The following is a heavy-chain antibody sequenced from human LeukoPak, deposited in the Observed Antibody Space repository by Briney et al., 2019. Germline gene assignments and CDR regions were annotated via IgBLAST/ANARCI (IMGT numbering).Heavy chain of an antibody. CDR3: ARDVDDYGGNYFDY. V-gene: IGHV6-1*01. J-gene: IGHJ4*02. CDR1: GDSVPSNSAA. D-gene: IGHD4-23*01. Sequence: PSQTLSLTCAISGDSVPSNSAAWSWIRQSPSRGLEWLGRTYYRSKWYNDYAVSVKSRITINPDTSKNQFSLQLDSVAPEDTAVYYCARDVDDYGGNYFDYWGQGTLVTVSS. CDR2: TYYRSKWYN.